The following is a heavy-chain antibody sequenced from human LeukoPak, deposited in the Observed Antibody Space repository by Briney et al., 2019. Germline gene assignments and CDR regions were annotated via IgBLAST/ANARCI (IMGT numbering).Heavy chain of an antibody. CDR2: ISNSGST. V-gene: IGHV4-59*11. D-gene: IGHD2-15*01. Sequence: SETLSLTCTVSGGSISSHYWTWIRQSPVKGLEWIGDISNSGSTSYNPSLKSRVTISIDTSKNQFSLKLSSVTAADTAVYFCGRDALVGYFSYYYMDVWGKGTTVTVSS. CDR1: GGSISSHY. J-gene: IGHJ6*03. CDR3: GRDALVGYFSYYYMDV.